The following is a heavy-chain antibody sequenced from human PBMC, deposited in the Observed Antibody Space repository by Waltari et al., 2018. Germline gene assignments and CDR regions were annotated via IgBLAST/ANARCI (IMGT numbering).Heavy chain of an antibody. D-gene: IGHD3-3*01. CDR2: ISGSGGST. J-gene: IGHJ4*02. V-gene: IGHV3-23*04. Sequence: EVQLVESGGGLVQPGGSLRLSCAASGFTFSSYAMSWVRQAPGTGLEWVSAISGSGGSTYDADSVKGRFTISRDNSKNTLYLQMNSLRAEDTAVYYCAKDRRSITIFGVVIPFDYWGQGTLVTVSS. CDR3: AKDRRSITIFGVVIPFDY. CDR1: GFTFSSYA.